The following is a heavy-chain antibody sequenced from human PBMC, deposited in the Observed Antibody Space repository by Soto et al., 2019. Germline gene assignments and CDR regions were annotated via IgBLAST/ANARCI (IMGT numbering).Heavy chain of an antibody. CDR3: ARDTEGGPTVGAYDY. CDR2: ISSSSSTI. J-gene: IGHJ4*02. CDR1: GFTFSSYS. V-gene: IGHV3-48*04. D-gene: IGHD1-26*01. Sequence: GGSLRLSCAASGFTFSSYSMNWVRQAPGKGLEWVSYISSSSSTIYYADSVKGRFTISRDNAKNSLYLQMNSLRAEDTAVYYCARDTEGGPTVGAYDYWGQGTLVTVSS.